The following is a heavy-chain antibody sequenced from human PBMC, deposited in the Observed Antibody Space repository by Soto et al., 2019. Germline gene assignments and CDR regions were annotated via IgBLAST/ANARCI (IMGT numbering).Heavy chain of an antibody. J-gene: IGHJ4*02. D-gene: IGHD1-26*01. CDR3: TRAAIRGELLDY. Sequence: QVQLVESGGGVVQPGRSLRLSCAASGFTFNNYGMHWVRQAPGKGLEWVALIWHDGSNKVYADSVKGRFTISRDNSNKTLNLKMNSLRVEDKAVYYCTRAAIRGELLDYWGQGTQVTISS. CDR1: GFTFNNYG. V-gene: IGHV3-33*01. CDR2: IWHDGSNK.